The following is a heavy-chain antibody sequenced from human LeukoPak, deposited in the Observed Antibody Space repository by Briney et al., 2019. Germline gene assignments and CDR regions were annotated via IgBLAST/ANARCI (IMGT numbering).Heavy chain of an antibody. D-gene: IGHD1-26*01. CDR3: ARRPRNSGTYDGPSGLDY. CDR2: INHSGST. J-gene: IGHJ4*02. Sequence: PSETLSLTCAVYVGSFSGYYWSWIRQPPGKGLEWVGEINHSGSTNYNPSLKSRVAISVDASKNQFSLKLNSVTAADTAVYYCARRPRNSGTYDGPSGLDYWGQGTRVTVSS. V-gene: IGHV4-34*01. CDR1: VGSFSGYY.